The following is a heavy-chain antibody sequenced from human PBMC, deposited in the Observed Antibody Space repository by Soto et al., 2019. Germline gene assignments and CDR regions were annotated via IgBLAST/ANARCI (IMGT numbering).Heavy chain of an antibody. CDR3: VRERGPFDAFDF. CDR2: VWANGINN. Sequence: GGSLRLSCAASGFMFTNYGMHWIRQAPGKGLEWVAVVWANGINNYYADFVEGRFTISRDNSKSSLYLQMNSLRVEDTAVYYCVRERGPFDAFDFWGQGTMVTVSS. CDR1: GFMFTNYG. V-gene: IGHV3-33*01. J-gene: IGHJ3*01.